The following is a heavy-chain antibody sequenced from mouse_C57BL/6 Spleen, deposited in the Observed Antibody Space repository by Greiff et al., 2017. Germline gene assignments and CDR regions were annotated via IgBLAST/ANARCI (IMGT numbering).Heavy chain of an antibody. V-gene: IGHV5-16*01. CDR3: AREGRGAMDY. CDR2: INYDGSST. Sequence: EVHLVESEGGLVQPGSSMKLSCTASGFTFSDYYMAWVRQVPEKGLEWVANINYDGSSTYYLDSLKSRFIISRDNATNILYLQMSSLKSEDTATYYCAREGRGAMDYWGQGTSVTVSS. CDR1: GFTFSDYY. D-gene: IGHD3-3*01. J-gene: IGHJ4*01.